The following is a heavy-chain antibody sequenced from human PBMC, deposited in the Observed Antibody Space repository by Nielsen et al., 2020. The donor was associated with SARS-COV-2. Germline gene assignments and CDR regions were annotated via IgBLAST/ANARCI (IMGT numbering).Heavy chain of an antibody. D-gene: IGHD6-19*01. CDR1: GFAFSTHA. Sequence: GGSLRLSCAAPGFAFSTHAMHWVRQAPGKGLEWVAMIWRGGNYKFYPDSVRGRFTISRDDSKNLVSLQMESLRVEDTALYYCTRDPPDSGWALDYWGQGIPVTVSS. V-gene: IGHV3-33*04. J-gene: IGHJ4*02. CDR2: IWRGGNYK. CDR3: TRDPPDSGWALDY.